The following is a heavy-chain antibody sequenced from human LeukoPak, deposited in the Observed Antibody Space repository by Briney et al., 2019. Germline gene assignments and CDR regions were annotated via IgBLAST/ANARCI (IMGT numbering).Heavy chain of an antibody. D-gene: IGHD6-13*01. CDR2: ISSSSSYI. J-gene: IGHJ4*02. CDR3: AGVEQQSACYDY. CDR1: GFTFSSYS. Sequence: GGSLRLSCAASGFTFSSYSMNWVRQAPGKGLEWVSSISSSSSYIYYADSVKGRFTISRDNAKNSLYLQTNSLRAEDTAVYYCAGVEQQSACYDYWGQGTLVTVSS. V-gene: IGHV3-21*01.